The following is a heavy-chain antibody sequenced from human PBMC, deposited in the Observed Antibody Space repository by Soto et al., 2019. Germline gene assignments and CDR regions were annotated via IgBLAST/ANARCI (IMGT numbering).Heavy chain of an antibody. J-gene: IGHJ6*02. V-gene: IGHV3-73*02. CDR3: TRRYGDLESYYYGMDV. Sequence: EVQLVESGGGLVQPGGSLKLSCAASGFTFSGSAMHWVRQASGKGLEWVGRIRSKANSYATAYAASVKGRFTISRDDSKNTAYLQMNSLKPEDTAVYYCTRRYGDLESYYYGMDVWGQGTTVTVSS. CDR2: IRSKANSYAT. D-gene: IGHD4-17*01. CDR1: GFTFSGSA.